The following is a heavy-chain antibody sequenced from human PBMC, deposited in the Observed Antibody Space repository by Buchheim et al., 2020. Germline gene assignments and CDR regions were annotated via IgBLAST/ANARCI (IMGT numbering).Heavy chain of an antibody. V-gene: IGHV5-51*01. CDR1: GYSFATYW. D-gene: IGHD6-6*01. J-gene: IGHJ4*02. CDR3: ARRKGLYISSSSFDF. Sequence: EVQLVQSGADVKKPGESLKISCKGSGYSFATYWIAWVRQMPGKSLEWMGIIYPGDSDTRYSPSFQGQVTISADKSVSTPYLQWSSLRASDTAIYYCARRKGLYISSSSFDFWGQGTL. CDR2: IYPGDSDT.